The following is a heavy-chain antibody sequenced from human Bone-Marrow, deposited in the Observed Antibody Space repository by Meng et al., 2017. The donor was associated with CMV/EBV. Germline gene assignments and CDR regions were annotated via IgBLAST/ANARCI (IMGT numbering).Heavy chain of an antibody. Sequence: SETLSLTCTVSGYSISSGYYWGWIRQPPGKGLEWIGSIYHSGITFYNPSLTSRITISVDTSKNFFSLNLSSVTAADTAVYYCAKTQLLWFGKSVVWGQGRLVTVSS. D-gene: IGHD3-10*01. J-gene: IGHJ4*02. CDR2: IYHSGIT. V-gene: IGHV4-38-2*02. CDR1: GYSISSGYY. CDR3: AKTQLLWFGKSVV.